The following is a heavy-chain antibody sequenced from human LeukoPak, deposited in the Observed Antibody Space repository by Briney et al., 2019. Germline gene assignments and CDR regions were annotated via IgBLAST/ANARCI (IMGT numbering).Heavy chain of an antibody. J-gene: IGHJ4*02. D-gene: IGHD6-13*01. Sequence: SVTVSCKASGGTFSSYAISWVRQAPGQGLEWMGRIIPIFGIANYAQKFQGRVTITADKSTSTAYMELSSLRSEDTAVYYCARTGYSSSWPDYWGQGTLVTVSS. CDR1: GGTFSSYA. CDR3: ARTGYSSSWPDY. V-gene: IGHV1-69*04. CDR2: IIPIFGIA.